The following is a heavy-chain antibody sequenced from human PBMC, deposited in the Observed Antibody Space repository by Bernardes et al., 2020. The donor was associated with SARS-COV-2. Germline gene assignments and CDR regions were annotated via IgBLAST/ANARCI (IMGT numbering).Heavy chain of an antibody. J-gene: IGHJ4*02. CDR1: GFTFSSYE. D-gene: IGHD1-26*01. CDR2: ISNSGSTV. CDR3: ASRPPPFSGSYGRAPFDY. Sequence: GGSLRLSCAASGFTFSSYEMNWVRQAPGKGLEWVSYISNSGSTVSYADSVKGRFTISRDNAKNSVYLQMNSLRVEDTAVYYCASRPPPFSGSYGRAPFDYWGQGTLVTVSS. V-gene: IGHV3-48*03.